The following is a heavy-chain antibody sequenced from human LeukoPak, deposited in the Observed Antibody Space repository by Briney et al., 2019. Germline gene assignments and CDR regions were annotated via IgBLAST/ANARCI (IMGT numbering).Heavy chain of an antibody. D-gene: IGHD4-17*01. J-gene: IGHJ2*01. CDR2: IIPSDGTT. Sequence: ASVKVSCKASGYPFTSYYIYWVRQAPGQGLEWMGKIIPSDGTTTYAQKFQGRVTMTRDTSTTTVYMELSSLRSDDTAIYFCAKAFAYGDWYFDLWCRGSPVTVSS. CDR3: AKAFAYGDWYFDL. V-gene: IGHV1-46*01. CDR1: GYPFTSYY.